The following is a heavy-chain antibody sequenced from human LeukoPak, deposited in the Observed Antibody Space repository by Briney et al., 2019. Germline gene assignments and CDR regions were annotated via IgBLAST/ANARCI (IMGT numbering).Heavy chain of an antibody. V-gene: IGHV4-34*01. J-gene: IGHJ5*02. Sequence: SETLSLTCAVYGGSFSGYYWSWIRQPPGKGLEWIGEINHSGSTNYNPSLKSRVTISVDTSKNQFSLKLSSVTAADTAVYYCARHVSSYGYISWFDPWGQGTLVTVSS. CDR1: GGSFSGYY. D-gene: IGHD5-18*01. CDR3: ARHVSSYGYISWFDP. CDR2: INHSGST.